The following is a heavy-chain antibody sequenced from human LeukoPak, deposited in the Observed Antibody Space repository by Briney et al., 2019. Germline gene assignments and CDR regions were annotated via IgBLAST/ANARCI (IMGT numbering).Heavy chain of an antibody. CDR3: VGGMDWNYGHPPH. D-gene: IGHD1-7*01. Sequence: PGGSLRLSCAASGFSITDYYMIWIRQAPGKGLEWVSQISYTDMTTRYADSVKGRFTISRDTAKNSVHLQMNSLRAEDTAVYYCVGGMDWNYGHPPHWGQGTLVTVSS. V-gene: IGHV3-11*04. CDR1: GFSITDYY. CDR2: ISYTDMTT. J-gene: IGHJ4*02.